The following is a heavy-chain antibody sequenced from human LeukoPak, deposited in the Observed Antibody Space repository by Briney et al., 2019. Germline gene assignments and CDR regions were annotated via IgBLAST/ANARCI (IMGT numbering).Heavy chain of an antibody. D-gene: IGHD4-17*01. CDR2: VYHTGTT. Sequence: SETLSLTCVVSGYSVSSGYYWGCIRQSPGKGLEWIASVYHTGTTYYNPSLKSRASISVNMSKNHVSLRLTSETAADTAMYYCTRDEYGAADWGQGILVTVSS. CDR3: TRDEYGAAD. J-gene: IGHJ4*02. CDR1: GYSVSSGYY. V-gene: IGHV4-38-2*02.